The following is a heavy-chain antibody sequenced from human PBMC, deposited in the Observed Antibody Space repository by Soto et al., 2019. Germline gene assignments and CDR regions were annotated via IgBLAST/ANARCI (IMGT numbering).Heavy chain of an antibody. CDR3: ARDLPPSGPFDY. V-gene: IGHV4-30-4*02. D-gene: IGHD3-10*01. J-gene: IGHJ4*02. Sequence: SETLSLTCSVSGGSISSGDYYWSWIRQPPGKGLEWIGYIYYSGSTYYNPSLKSLVTISVDTSKNQFSLKLSSVTAADTAVYYCARDLPPSGPFDYWGQGTLVTVSS. CDR2: IYYSGST. CDR1: GGSISSGDYY.